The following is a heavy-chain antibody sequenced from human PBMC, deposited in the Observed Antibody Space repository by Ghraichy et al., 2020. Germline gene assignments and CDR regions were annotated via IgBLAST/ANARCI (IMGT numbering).Heavy chain of an antibody. Sequence: ASVKVSCKVSGYTLTELSMHWVRQAPGKGLEWMGGFDPEDGETIYAQKFQGRVTMTEDTSTDTAYMELSSLRSEDTAVYYCATGNTIFGVVIAYFDYWGQGTLVTVSS. CDR1: GYTLTELS. CDR2: FDPEDGET. V-gene: IGHV1-24*01. CDR3: ATGNTIFGVVIAYFDY. J-gene: IGHJ4*02. D-gene: IGHD3-3*01.